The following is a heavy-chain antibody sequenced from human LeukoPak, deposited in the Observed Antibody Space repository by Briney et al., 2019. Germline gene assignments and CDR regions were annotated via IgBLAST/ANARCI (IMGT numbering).Heavy chain of an antibody. CDR3: ARGVYIAAAQYAY. D-gene: IGHD6-13*01. J-gene: IGHJ4*02. Sequence: PSETLSLTCTVSGGSIRNYYWSWIRQPPGKGLEWIGYIYYSGTTNYNPSLKSRVTISVDTSKNQFSLKLSSVTAADTAVYYCARGVYIAAAQYAYWGQGTLVTVSS. V-gene: IGHV4-59*01. CDR1: GGSIRNYY. CDR2: IYYSGTT.